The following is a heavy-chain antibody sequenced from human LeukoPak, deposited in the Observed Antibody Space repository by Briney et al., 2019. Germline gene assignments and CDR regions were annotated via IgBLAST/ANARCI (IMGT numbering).Heavy chain of an antibody. CDR3: ARVTYSGKYFYFDY. CDR2: IHHSGST. CDR1: GYSISNGYY. D-gene: IGHD1-26*01. J-gene: IGHJ4*02. Sequence: SETLSLTCTVSGYSISNGYYWGWIRQPPGKGLEWIGSIHHSGSTNYNPSLKSRVTISEDTSKNQFSLKLTSVTAADTGVFHCARVTYSGKYFYFDYWGQGTLVTVSS. V-gene: IGHV4-38-2*02.